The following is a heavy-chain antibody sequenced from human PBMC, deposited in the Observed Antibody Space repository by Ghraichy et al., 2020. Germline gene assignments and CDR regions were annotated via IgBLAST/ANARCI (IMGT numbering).Heavy chain of an antibody. D-gene: IGHD6-6*01. Sequence: GGSLRLSCAASGFTFSSYSMNWVRQAPGKGLEWVSYISSSSSTIYYADSVKGRFTISRDNAKNSLYLQMNSLRDEDTAVYYCAKYYTNREYRSSSHFDYWGQGTMVPVSS. CDR3: AKYYTNREYRSSSHFDY. V-gene: IGHV3-48*02. CDR1: GFTFSSYS. J-gene: IGHJ4*02. CDR2: ISSSSSTI.